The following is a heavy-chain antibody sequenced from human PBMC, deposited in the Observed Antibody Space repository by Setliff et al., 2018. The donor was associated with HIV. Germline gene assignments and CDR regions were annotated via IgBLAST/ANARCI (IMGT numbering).Heavy chain of an antibody. V-gene: IGHV4-59*01. Sequence: PSETLSLTCTVSAGSISAYYWSWIRQPPGNGLEWIGYIYYSGSTNYNPSLKSRVTISVDTSKNQFSLKLSSVTAADTAVYYCARAPFRGGSFGWFEPWGQGPLVTVSS. J-gene: IGHJ5*02. CDR2: IYYSGST. CDR3: ARAPFRGGSFGWFEP. CDR1: AGSISAYY. D-gene: IGHD2-15*01.